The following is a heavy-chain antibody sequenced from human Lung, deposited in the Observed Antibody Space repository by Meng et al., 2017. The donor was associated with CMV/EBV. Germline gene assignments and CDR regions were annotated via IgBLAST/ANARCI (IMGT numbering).Heavy chain of an antibody. D-gene: IGHD3-22*01. CDR1: GFPLSTRGMC. CDR2: IDWDDDK. CDR3: ARIGKGGYSDYYYYYGMDV. J-gene: IGHJ6*02. Sequence: SGPXLVXPPHTLTLTCTFSGFPLSTRGMCVSWVRQPPGKALEWLALIDWDDDKYYSTSLKTRLPISKDNSKNQVVLTMTNMDPVDTATYYCARIGKGGYSDYYYYYGMDVWGQGTTVTVSS. V-gene: IGHV2-70*20.